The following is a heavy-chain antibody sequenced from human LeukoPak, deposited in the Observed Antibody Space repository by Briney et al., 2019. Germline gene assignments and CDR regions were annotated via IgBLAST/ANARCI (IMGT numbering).Heavy chain of an antibody. CDR3: AKAGPGTMTFDAFDI. CDR2: ISAGGERT. Sequence: PGGSLRLSCAASGFTVSSNYMSWVRQAPGKGLEWVSTISAGGERTYHADSVRGRFTISRDNSKNTLHLQMNSLRADDTAVYYCAKAGPGTMTFDAFDIWGQGTVVTVSS. J-gene: IGHJ3*02. CDR1: GFTVSSNY. V-gene: IGHV3-23*01. D-gene: IGHD3-22*01.